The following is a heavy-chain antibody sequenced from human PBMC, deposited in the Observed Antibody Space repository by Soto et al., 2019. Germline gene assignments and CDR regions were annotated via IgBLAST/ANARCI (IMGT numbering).Heavy chain of an antibody. CDR1: VGTVSDR. CDR2: IHSDGST. CDR3: ARDDSGHFEY. J-gene: IGHJ4*02. D-gene: IGHD6-19*01. V-gene: IGHV3-53*01. Sequence: VGSLRRSCSFGVGTVSDRMRWVSQAPGKGLECVSFIHSDGSTHYTDSVRGRFTISRDNYKNTLYLQMDRLRVDDTAVYFCARDDSGHFEYCGKRNMVNVSS.